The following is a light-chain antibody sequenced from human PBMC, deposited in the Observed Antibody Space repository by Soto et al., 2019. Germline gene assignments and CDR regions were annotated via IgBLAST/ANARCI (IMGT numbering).Light chain of an antibody. CDR2: LGS. CDR1: QSLLHSNGYNY. CDR3: MQALQTPLT. Sequence: DIVMTQSPLSLPVTPGEPASISCRSSQSLLHSNGYNYLDWYLQKPGQSPQLLIYLGSNRASGVTDRFSGSGSGTDFTLKISRVEAEDVGLYYCMQALQTPLTFGGGTKVEIK. V-gene: IGKV2-28*01. J-gene: IGKJ4*01.